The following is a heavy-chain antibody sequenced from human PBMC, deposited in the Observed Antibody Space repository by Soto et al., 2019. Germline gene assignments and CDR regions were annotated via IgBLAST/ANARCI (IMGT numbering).Heavy chain of an antibody. J-gene: IGHJ5*02. CDR2: ISYSGST. Sequence: SETLSLTCTVSGGSISSGNYYWSWIRQPPGKGLEWIGFISYSGSTYYSTSLKSRVTISVGTSKSQFSLNLSFVTAADTAVYYCARERPDGSRLDPWGQGTLVTVSS. D-gene: IGHD6-13*01. CDR3: ARERPDGSRLDP. V-gene: IGHV4-30-4*01. CDR1: GGSISSGNYY.